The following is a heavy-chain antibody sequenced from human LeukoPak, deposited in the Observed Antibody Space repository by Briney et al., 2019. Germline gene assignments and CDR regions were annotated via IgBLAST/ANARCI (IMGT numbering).Heavy chain of an antibody. Sequence: PGGSLRLSCAASGFSFSDYYMSWIRQAPGKGVGWVAYISSSSSYTNYADSVKGRFTISRDDANNTLYLQMNSLRAEDTAVYYCANHNMITFGGVINWGQGTLVTVSS. D-gene: IGHD3-16*01. CDR3: ANHNMITFGGVIN. J-gene: IGHJ4*02. CDR1: GFSFSDYY. CDR2: ISSSSSYT. V-gene: IGHV3-11*03.